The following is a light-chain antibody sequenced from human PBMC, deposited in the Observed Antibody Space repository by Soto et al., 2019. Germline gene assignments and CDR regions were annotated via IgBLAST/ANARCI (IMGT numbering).Light chain of an antibody. Sequence: EVVFTHSPATLSFSPGERATLSCRASQSVISTYLAWYQQKPGQAPRLLIYGASTRATAIPARFSGSGSGTEFTLTISSLQSEDSAVYYCQQYNNWPLTFGGGTKVDIK. CDR1: QSVISTY. CDR3: QQYNNWPLT. CDR2: GAS. J-gene: IGKJ4*01. V-gene: IGKV3-15*01.